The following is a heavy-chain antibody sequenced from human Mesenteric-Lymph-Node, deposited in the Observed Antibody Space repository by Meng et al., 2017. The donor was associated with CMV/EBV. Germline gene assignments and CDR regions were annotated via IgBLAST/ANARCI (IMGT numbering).Heavy chain of an antibody. CDR2: TRNDGSNE. D-gene: IGHD3-10*01. J-gene: IGHJ6*02. Sequence: GESLKISCAASGFTFSHYGMHWVRQAPGTGLEWLAFTRNDGSNEYYGDSVRGRFTISRDNSKTTLYLQMNSLRTEDTAVYFCAKDHGVRGVTPPNYYYYAMDVWGQGTTVTVSS. V-gene: IGHV3-30*02. CDR3: AKDHGVRGVTPPNYYYYAMDV. CDR1: GFTFSHYG.